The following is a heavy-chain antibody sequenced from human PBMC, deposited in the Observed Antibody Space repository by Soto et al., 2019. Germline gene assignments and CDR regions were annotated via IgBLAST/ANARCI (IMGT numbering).Heavy chain of an antibody. Sequence: GGSLRLSCAASGFTLSNYWMHWDRQTPGKGLVWVSRINSDGSSTRYADSVKGRFTTSRDNAKNTLYLQRNSQRAKGTAMYDCARDRGYYDSSGYYYFGAFDIWGQGTMVTVSS. J-gene: IGHJ3*02. CDR1: GFTLSNYW. V-gene: IGHV3-74*01. CDR3: ARDRGYYDSSGYYYFGAFDI. CDR2: INSDGSST. D-gene: IGHD3-22*01.